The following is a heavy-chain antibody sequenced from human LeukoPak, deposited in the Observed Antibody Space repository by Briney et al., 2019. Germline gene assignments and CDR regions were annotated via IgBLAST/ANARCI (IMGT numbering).Heavy chain of an antibody. V-gene: IGHV3-48*04. D-gene: IGHD2-15*01. CDR3: ARLGGYCTGDSCYKSLDY. CDR1: GFTFSSYS. J-gene: IGHJ4*02. Sequence: GGSLRLSCAASGFTFSSYSMNWVRQAPGKGLEWVSYITSSSGGIYYADSVKGRFTISRDNAKNSLYLQMNSLRAEDTAVYYCARLGGYCTGDSCYKSLDYWGQGTLVTVSS. CDR2: ITSSSGGI.